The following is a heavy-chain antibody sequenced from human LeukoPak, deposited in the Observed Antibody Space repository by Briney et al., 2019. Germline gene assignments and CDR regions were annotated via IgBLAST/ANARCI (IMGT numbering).Heavy chain of an antibody. V-gene: IGHV4-59*12. CDR3: ARVSGNELVGILAGSYYFDY. Sequence: KASETLSLTCTVSGGSISSYYWSWIRQPPGKGLEWIGYIYYSGSTNYNPSLKSRVTISVDTSKNQFSLKLSSVTAADTAVYYCARVSGNELVGILAGSYYFDYWGQGTLVTVSS. J-gene: IGHJ4*02. D-gene: IGHD3-3*02. CDR1: GGSISSYY. CDR2: IYYSGST.